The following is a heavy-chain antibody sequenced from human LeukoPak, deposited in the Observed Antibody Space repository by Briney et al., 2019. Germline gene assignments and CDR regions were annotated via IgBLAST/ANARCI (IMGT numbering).Heavy chain of an antibody. CDR3: ARVIMEYDFWSGYKSPFDY. J-gene: IGHJ4*02. D-gene: IGHD3-3*01. Sequence: SVKVSCKASGGTFSSYAISWVRQAPGQGLEWMGRIIPTLGIANYAQKFQGRVTITADKSTSTAYMELSSLRSEDTAVYYCARVIMEYDFWSGYKSPFDYWGQGTLVTVSS. CDR2: IIPTLGIA. CDR1: GGTFSSYA. V-gene: IGHV1-69*04.